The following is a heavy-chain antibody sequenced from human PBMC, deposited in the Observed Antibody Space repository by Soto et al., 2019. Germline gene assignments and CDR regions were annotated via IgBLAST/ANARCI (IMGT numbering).Heavy chain of an antibody. D-gene: IGHD3-22*01. V-gene: IGHV3-23*01. CDR3: ARAQPTYSSSYFDY. CDR2: ISGRGDDT. CDR1: GFTFSSYA. Sequence: GGSLRLSCAASGFTFSSYAMSWVRQAPGKGLEWVSTISGRGDDTYYTDSVKGRFTISRDNSKNTLYVHMNSLRAEDTAVYYCARAQPTYSSSYFDYWGQGP. J-gene: IGHJ4*02.